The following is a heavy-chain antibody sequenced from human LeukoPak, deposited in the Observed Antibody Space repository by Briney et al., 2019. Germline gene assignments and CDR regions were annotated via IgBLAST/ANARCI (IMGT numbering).Heavy chain of an antibody. V-gene: IGHV3-21*01. CDR3: ARVTPTEITMIVVVITHLDY. CDR1: GFTFSSYS. Sequence: GGSLRLSCAASGFTFSSYSMNWVRQAPGKGLEWVSSISSSSSYIYYADSVKGRFTISRDNAKNSLYLQMYSLRAEDTAVYYCARVTPTEITMIVVVITHLDYWGQGTLVTVSS. D-gene: IGHD3-22*01. J-gene: IGHJ4*02. CDR2: ISSSSSYI.